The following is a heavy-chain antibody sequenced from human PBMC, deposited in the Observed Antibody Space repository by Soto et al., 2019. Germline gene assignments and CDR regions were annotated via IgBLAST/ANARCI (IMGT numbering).Heavy chain of an antibody. V-gene: IGHV3-33*01. Sequence: QEQLVESGGGVVQPGRSLRLSCAASGFTFSIYGMHWVRQAPGKGLEWVASVRYDGSDTHYADSVRGRFVISSDNWKDILYLEVNSLRVEDTAMYYCARDWSGSDYFYGMDVWGQGTTVAVSS. CDR3: ARDWSGSDYFYGMDV. CDR1: GFTFSIYG. J-gene: IGHJ6*02. CDR2: VRYDGSDT. D-gene: IGHD3-3*01.